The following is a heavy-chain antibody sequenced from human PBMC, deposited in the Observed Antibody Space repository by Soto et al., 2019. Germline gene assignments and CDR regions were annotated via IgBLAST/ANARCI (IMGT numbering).Heavy chain of an antibody. Sequence: ASVKVSCKSSGYTFTSYRIHWVRQAPGQGLEWMGMINPSGPSTTYVEKFQGRVTMTSDTSTSTVYMELSSLRSEDTAIYYCARGYGSSYPWFDPWGQGTLVTVSS. CDR2: INPSGPST. V-gene: IGHV1-46*01. CDR3: ARGYGSSYPWFDP. D-gene: IGHD6-19*01. CDR1: GYTFTSYR. J-gene: IGHJ5*02.